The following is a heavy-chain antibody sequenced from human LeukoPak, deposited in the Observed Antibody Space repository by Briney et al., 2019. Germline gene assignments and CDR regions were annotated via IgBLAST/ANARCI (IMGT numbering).Heavy chain of an antibody. V-gene: IGHV3-21*01. CDR1: GFRFSGYV. CDR3: AREDYSSGNPTIDH. CDR2: ISISSSYM. Sequence: GGSLRLSCVASGFRFSGYVMKWVRQAPGKGLEWISTISISSSYMYYADSVRGRFTISRDNAKNSLYLQMTSLRAEDAAVYYCAREDYSSGNPTIDHWGQGTLVTVSS. D-gene: IGHD3-10*01. J-gene: IGHJ4*02.